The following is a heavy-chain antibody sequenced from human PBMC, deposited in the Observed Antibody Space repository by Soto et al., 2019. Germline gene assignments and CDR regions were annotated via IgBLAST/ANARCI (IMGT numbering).Heavy chain of an antibody. J-gene: IGHJ6*03. CDR2: ISGSGGRT. D-gene: IGHD1-1*01. Sequence: PGGSLRLSCAASGFTFSSYAMSWVRQAPGKGLEWVPGISGSGGRTYLADSVKGRFTISRDNSKNTLYLQMNSLRAEDTGVYYCAKDLERASIYYYYYMDVWGKGTTVTVSS. CDR1: GFTFSSYA. V-gene: IGHV3-23*01. CDR3: AKDLERASIYYYYYMDV.